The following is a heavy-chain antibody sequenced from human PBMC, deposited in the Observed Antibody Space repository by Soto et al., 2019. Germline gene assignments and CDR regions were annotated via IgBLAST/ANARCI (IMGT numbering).Heavy chain of an antibody. V-gene: IGHV3-33*01. CDR1: GFTFSSYG. J-gene: IGHJ4*02. CDR3: ARDSGYCSGGSCYSPLDY. Sequence: QVQLVESGGGVVQPGRSLRLSCAASGFTFSSYGMHWVRQAPGKGLEWVAVIWYDGSNKYYADSVKGRFTISRDNSKNTLYLQMNSLRAEDTAVYYCARDSGYCSGGSCYSPLDYWGQGTLVTVSS. D-gene: IGHD2-15*01. CDR2: IWYDGSNK.